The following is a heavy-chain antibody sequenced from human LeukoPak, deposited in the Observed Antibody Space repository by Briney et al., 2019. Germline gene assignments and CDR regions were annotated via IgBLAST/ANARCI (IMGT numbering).Heavy chain of an antibody. CDR3: ARVGVVVPAGMSPDYYYGMDV. Sequence: PSETLSLTCTVSGGSISSSYWSWIRQPPGKGLEWIGYIYYSGSTNYNPSLKSRVTISVDTSKNQFSLKLSSVTAADTAVYYCARVGVVVPAGMSPDYYYGMDVWGQGTTVTVSS. CDR2: IYYSGST. J-gene: IGHJ6*02. CDR1: GGSISSSY. V-gene: IGHV4-59*01. D-gene: IGHD2-2*01.